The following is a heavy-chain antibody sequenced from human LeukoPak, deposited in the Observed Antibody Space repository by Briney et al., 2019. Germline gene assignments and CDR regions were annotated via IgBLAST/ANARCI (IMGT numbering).Heavy chain of an antibody. CDR2: ISSSSSYI. J-gene: IGHJ4*02. V-gene: IGHV3-21*01. CDR3: ARDASIAVSYFDY. Sequence: GGSLRLPCAASGFTFSSYSMNWVRQAPGKGLEWVSSISSSSSYIYYADSVKGRFTISRDNAKNSLYLQMNSLRAEDTAVYYCARDASIAVSYFDYWGQGTLVTVSS. D-gene: IGHD6-19*01. CDR1: GFTFSSYS.